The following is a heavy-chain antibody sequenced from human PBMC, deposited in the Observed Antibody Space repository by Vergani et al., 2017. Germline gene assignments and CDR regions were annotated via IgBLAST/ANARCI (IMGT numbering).Heavy chain of an antibody. CDR2: IYSGGST. CDR3: AKGRRGNYYYYGMDV. J-gene: IGHJ6*02. D-gene: IGHD3-16*01. V-gene: IGHV3-66*02. CDR1: GFTVSSNY. Sequence: EVQLVESGGGLVQPGGSLRLSCAASGFTVSSNYMSWVRQAPGKGLEWVSVIYSGGSTYYADSVKGRFTISRDNSKNTLYLQMNSLRAEDTALYYCAKGRRGNYYYYGMDVWGQGTTVTVSS.